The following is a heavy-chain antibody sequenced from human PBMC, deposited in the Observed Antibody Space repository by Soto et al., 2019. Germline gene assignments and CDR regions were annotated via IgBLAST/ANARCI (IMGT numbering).Heavy chain of an antibody. D-gene: IGHD3-22*01. CDR2: IYCDGDK. CDR3: AHSYKRSDYYLFDY. CDR1: GFSLSTSGVA. J-gene: IGHJ4*02. Sequence: QITLKESGPTLVQPTQTLTLTCTFSGFSLSTSGVAVGWIRQPPGKALEWLALIYCDGDKRYRPSLKSRLTITKDTSKNQVALIVTNMDTVDTATYYCAHSYKRSDYYLFDYWGQGTLVTVS. V-gene: IGHV2-5*02.